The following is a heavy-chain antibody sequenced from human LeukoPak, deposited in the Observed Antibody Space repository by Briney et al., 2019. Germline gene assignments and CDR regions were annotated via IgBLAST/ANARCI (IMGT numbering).Heavy chain of an antibody. CDR3: ARFSPRAMGNYLDF. Sequence: SETLSLTCTVSGGSISSGGYYWSWIRQPPGKGLEWIGYIYPRGSTYYNPSLKSRVILSLDKSANQFSLNLSSVTAADTAVYYCARFSPRAMGNYLDFWGQGTLVTVSS. J-gene: IGHJ4*02. V-gene: IGHV4-30-2*01. CDR2: IYPRGST. D-gene: IGHD7-27*01. CDR1: GGSISSGGYY.